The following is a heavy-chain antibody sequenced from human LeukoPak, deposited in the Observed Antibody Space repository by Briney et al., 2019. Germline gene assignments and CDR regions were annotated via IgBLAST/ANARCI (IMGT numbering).Heavy chain of an antibody. CDR3: AKGTTMYAFDI. CDR1: GLTFDHYV. D-gene: IGHD1-1*01. Sequence: GGPLRLSCAASGLTFDHYVMHWVRHAPGKGLEWVSLISGDGGSTYYADSVKGRLTISRDNSKNSLYLQMNSLTTEDTALYFCAKGTTMYAFDIWGQGTMVTVSS. V-gene: IGHV3-43*02. J-gene: IGHJ3*02. CDR2: ISGDGGST.